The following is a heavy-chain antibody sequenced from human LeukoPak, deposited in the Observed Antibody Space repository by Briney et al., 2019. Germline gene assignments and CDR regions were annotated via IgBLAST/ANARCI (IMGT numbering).Heavy chain of an antibody. CDR2: IYPGDSDT. V-gene: IGHV5-51*01. D-gene: IGHD3-10*01. Sequence: GESLKISCKGSGYSFTSYWIGWVRQMPGKGLEWMGIIYPGDSDTKYSPSFQGQVTISADKSIDTAYLQWSSLEASDSAMYYCAKTNRVKGYYGSGTYHFDSWGQGTLVTVSS. CDR1: GYSFTSYW. CDR3: AKTNRVKGYYGSGTYHFDS. J-gene: IGHJ4*02.